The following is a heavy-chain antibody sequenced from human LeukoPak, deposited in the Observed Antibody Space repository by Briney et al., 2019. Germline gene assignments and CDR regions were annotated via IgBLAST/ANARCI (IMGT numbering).Heavy chain of an antibody. CDR3: ARSTRTNLRIPRPNWFDP. Sequence: ASVKVSCKASGYTFTGYYMHWVRQAPGQGLEWMGWINPNSGGTNYAQKFQGRVTMTRDTSISTAYMELSRLRSDDTAVYYCARSTRTNLRIPRPNWFDPWGQGILVTVSS. J-gene: IGHJ5*02. V-gene: IGHV1-2*02. CDR2: INPNSGGT. CDR1: GYTFTGYY. D-gene: IGHD1-1*01.